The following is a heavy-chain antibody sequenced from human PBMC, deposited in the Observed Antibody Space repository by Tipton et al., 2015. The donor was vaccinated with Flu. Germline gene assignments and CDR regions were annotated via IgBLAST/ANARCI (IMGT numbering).Heavy chain of an antibody. V-gene: IGHV3-53*01. Sequence: SLRLSCVAAGLTVNSNYLSWVRQAPGKGLEWVSIIYSGANTYYADSVKGRFTISRDNSKNTVYLQMKTLRAEDTAVYYCASGSKTWYTGFDYWGQGTLVTVSS. CDR3: ASGSKTWYTGFDY. CDR1: GLTVNSNY. CDR2: IYSGANT. D-gene: IGHD1-14*01. J-gene: IGHJ4*02.